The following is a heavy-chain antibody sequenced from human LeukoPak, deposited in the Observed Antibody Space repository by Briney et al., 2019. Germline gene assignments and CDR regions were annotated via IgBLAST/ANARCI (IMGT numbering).Heavy chain of an antibody. J-gene: IGHJ5*02. CDR3: ARDPDAVYSGYDSDWFDP. V-gene: IGHV1-18*04. CDR2: ISAYNGNT. CDR1: GYTFTSYG. Sequence: ASVKVSCKASGYTFTSYGISWVRQAPGQGLEWMGWISAYNGNTNYAQKLQCRVTMTTDTSTSTAYMELRSLRSDDTAVYYCARDPDAVYSGYDSDWFDPWGQGTLVTVSS. D-gene: IGHD5-12*01.